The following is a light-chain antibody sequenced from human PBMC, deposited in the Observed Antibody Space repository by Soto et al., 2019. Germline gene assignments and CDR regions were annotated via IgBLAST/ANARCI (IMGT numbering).Light chain of an antibody. J-gene: IGLJ3*02. Sequence: QSALTQPASVSGSPGQSITISCTGTSSDVGGYNYVSWYQQHPGKVPKIMIYEVFRRPSGVSNRFSGSKSGNTASLTISGLQTEDEADYYCSSDTTTSTFVFGGGTKLTVL. CDR2: EVF. CDR3: SSDTTTSTFV. V-gene: IGLV2-14*01. CDR1: SSDVGGYNY.